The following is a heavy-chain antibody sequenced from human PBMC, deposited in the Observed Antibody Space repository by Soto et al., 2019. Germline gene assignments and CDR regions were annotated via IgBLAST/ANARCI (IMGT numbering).Heavy chain of an antibody. CDR2: IIPIFGTA. CDR1: GGTFSSYA. V-gene: IGHV1-69*06. D-gene: IGHD5-12*01. J-gene: IGHJ4*02. Sequence: QVQLVQSGAEVKKPGSSVKVSCKASGGTFSSYAISWVRQAPGQGLEWMGGIIPIFGTANYAQKFQGRVTITADKSPSTAYMELRSLRSEDTAVYYCASASRDGYNDRDFDYWGQGTLVTVSS. CDR3: ASASRDGYNDRDFDY.